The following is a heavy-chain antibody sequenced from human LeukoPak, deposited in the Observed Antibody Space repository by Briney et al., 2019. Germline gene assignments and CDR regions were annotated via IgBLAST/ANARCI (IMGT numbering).Heavy chain of an antibody. Sequence: GGSLRLSCAASGFTFSSSWMHWVRQVVGMGLMWVSHIDPDGSSTSYADSVKGRFTISRDNAKNTLYLQMNSLRVEDTAVYYCARGSPLGGSWGQGTLVSVSS. CDR2: IDPDGSST. CDR3: ARGSPLGGS. V-gene: IGHV3-74*01. J-gene: IGHJ4*02. D-gene: IGHD1-26*01. CDR1: GFTFSSSW.